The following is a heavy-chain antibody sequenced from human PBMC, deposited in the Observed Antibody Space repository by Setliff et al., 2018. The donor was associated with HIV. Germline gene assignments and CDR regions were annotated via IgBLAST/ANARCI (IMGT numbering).Heavy chain of an antibody. CDR3: ARGRDYTGSWFRPFYLDF. Sequence: SETLSLTCTVSGDSISSSAYYWGWIRQPPGKGLEWIGSIYYSGSTKYNPSLKSRVTISVDTSKNQFSLKLSSVTAADTAIYYCARGRDYTGSWFRPFYLDFWGHGNLVTVSS. CDR2: IYYSGST. D-gene: IGHD3-3*01. J-gene: IGHJ4*01. CDR1: GDSISSSAYY. V-gene: IGHV4-39*01.